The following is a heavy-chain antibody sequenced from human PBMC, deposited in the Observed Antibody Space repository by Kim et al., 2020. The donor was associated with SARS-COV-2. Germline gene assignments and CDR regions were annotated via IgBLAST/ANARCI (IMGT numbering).Heavy chain of an antibody. CDR3: ASPRGSAWLWRFDP. D-gene: IGHD3-9*01. Sequence: GGSLRLSCGASGFTFSNYGMSWVRQAPGKGLEWVSVIDRSGGGTFYADSVKGRFTISRDNSENTLYLQMNSLRVEDTAVYYCASPRGSAWLWRFDPWGQGTLVTVST. CDR2: IDRSGGGT. V-gene: IGHV3-23*01. J-gene: IGHJ5*02. CDR1: GFTFSNYG.